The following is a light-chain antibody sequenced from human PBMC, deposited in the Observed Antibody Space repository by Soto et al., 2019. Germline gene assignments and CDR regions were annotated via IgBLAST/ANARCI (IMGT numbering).Light chain of an antibody. CDR2: GAS. Sequence: EIVLTQSPGTLSLSPGERAILTCRASQSVTSSFLAWYQHRPGQAPRLLIYGASTRASGIPDRFSGSGSGTDFTLIISRLAPEDFAMYYCHQYGSSPLTFGPGTKVDIK. V-gene: IGKV3-20*01. J-gene: IGKJ3*01. CDR1: QSVTSSF. CDR3: HQYGSSPLT.